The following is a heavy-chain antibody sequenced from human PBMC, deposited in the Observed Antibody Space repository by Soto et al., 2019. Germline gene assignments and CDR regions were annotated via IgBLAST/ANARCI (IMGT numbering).Heavy chain of an antibody. D-gene: IGHD2-15*01. V-gene: IGHV4-31*03. J-gene: IGHJ6*02. Sequence: PSWSPSLSCTFCGGSMSSSGDYWCWNRQHPGKGLEWIGYIYYSGSTYYNPSLKSRVTISVDTSKNQFSLKLSSVTAADTAVYYCARSWPNCSGGSCYPPYGMDVWGQGTTVTVSS. CDR2: IYYSGST. CDR3: ARSWPNCSGGSCYPPYGMDV. CDR1: GGSMSSSGDY.